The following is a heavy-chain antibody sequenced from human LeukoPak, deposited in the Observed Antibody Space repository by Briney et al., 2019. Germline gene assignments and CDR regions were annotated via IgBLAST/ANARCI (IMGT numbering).Heavy chain of an antibody. J-gene: IGHJ3*02. CDR2: IYYSAST. V-gene: IGHV4-31*03. CDR1: GGSISSGDYY. CDR3: ARGVKGLRGAFDI. D-gene: IGHD3-10*01. Sequence: SETLSLTCTVSGGSISSGDYYWSWIRPHPGQGLEWIGYIYYSASTYSNPSLKSRLTMSVDISKNQFSLKLSSVTAADTAVYYCARGVKGLRGAFDIWGQGTMVTVSS.